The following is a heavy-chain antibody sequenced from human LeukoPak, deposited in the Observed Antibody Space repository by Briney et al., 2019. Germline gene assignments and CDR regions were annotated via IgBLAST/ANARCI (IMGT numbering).Heavy chain of an antibody. J-gene: IGHJ3*02. Sequence: PSETLSLTCTVSGGSISSYYWNWVRQPPGKGLEWIGYIYYSGSTNYNPSLKSRVTISVDTSKNQFSLKLSSVTAADTAVYYCAREREENYYDSSGRDDAFDIWGQGTMVTVPS. CDR3: AREREENYYDSSGRDDAFDI. D-gene: IGHD3-22*01. V-gene: IGHV4-59*01. CDR1: GGSISSYY. CDR2: IYYSGST.